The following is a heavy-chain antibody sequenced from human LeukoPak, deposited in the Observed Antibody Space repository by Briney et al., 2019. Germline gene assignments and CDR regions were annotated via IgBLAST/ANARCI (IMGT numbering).Heavy chain of an antibody. CDR2: ISSSSSYI. V-gene: IGHV3-21*01. CDR3: ARESVVVPAAMFGPPYFDY. Sequence: GGSLRLSCAASGFIFNSHAMNWVRQAPGKGLEWVSSISSSSSYIYYADSVKGRFTISRDNAKNSLYLQMNSLRAEDTAVYYCARESVVVPAAMFGPPYFDYWGQGTLVTVSS. J-gene: IGHJ4*02. D-gene: IGHD2-2*01. CDR1: GFIFNSHA.